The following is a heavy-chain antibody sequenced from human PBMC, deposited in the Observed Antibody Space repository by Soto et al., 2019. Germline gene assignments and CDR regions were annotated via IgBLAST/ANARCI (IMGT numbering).Heavy chain of an antibody. D-gene: IGHD3-22*01. CDR2: ISSGSNSI. V-gene: IGHV3-48*01. CDR1: GFTFSTYS. J-gene: IGHJ5*02. CDR3: ARAYYYDSSVYYRWFDP. Sequence: GSLRLSCAASGFTFSTYSMHWVRQAPGKGLEWISYISSGSNSIYYADSVKGRFTISRDDAKNSLYLQMNSLRAEDTAVYYCARAYYYDSSVYYRWFDPWGQGTLVTVSS.